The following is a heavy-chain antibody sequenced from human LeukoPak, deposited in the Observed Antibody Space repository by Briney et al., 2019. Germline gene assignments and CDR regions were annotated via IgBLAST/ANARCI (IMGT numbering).Heavy chain of an antibody. J-gene: IGHJ4*02. CDR3: ARGIAIGYCSGGSCYPFDY. V-gene: IGHV4-34*01. CDR2: INHGRST. Sequence: SETLSLTCTVNGGSFSDYYWTWIRQPPGKGLEWIGEINHGRSTNYNPSLKSRVTMSVDTSKNQFSLKLSFVTAADTAVYYCARGIAIGYCSGGSCYPFDYWGQGTLVTVSS. D-gene: IGHD2-15*01. CDR1: GGSFSDYY.